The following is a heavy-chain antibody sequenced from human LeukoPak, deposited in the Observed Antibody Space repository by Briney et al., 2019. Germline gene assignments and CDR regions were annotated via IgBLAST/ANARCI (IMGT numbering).Heavy chain of an antibody. J-gene: IGHJ5*02. CDR1: GFTFSSYA. CDR3: AKDGNRDYYGSGSPTWFDP. Sequence: GSLRLSCAASGFTFSSYAMSWVRQAPGKGLEWVSAISGSGGSTYYADSVKGRFTISRDNSKNTLYLQMNSLRAEDTAVYYCAKDGNRDYYGSGSPTWFDPWGQGTLVTVSS. CDR2: ISGSGGST. V-gene: IGHV3-23*01. D-gene: IGHD3-10*01.